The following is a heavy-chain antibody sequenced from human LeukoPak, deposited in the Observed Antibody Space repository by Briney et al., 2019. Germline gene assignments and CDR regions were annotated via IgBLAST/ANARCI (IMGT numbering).Heavy chain of an antibody. D-gene: IGHD1-7*01. CDR1: GDSNDNNGFY. CDR3: ARGRLELPFDY. J-gene: IGHJ4*02. CDR2: IYYSGST. Sequence: PSETLSLTCTVSGDSNDNNGFYWGWIRQPPGKGLEWIGNIYYSGSTYYNPSLRSRVTTSVDTSKKQFSLKLSSVTAADTAVYYCARGRLELPFDYWGQGTLVTVSS. V-gene: IGHV4-39*07.